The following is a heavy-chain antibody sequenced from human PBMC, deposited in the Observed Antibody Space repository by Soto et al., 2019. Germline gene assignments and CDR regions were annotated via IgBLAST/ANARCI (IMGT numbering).Heavy chain of an antibody. D-gene: IGHD2-2*02. CDR3: AKATYCSSTSCYRGGAMDPD. Sequence: QVQLVESGGGVVQPGRSLRLSCAASGFTFSSYGMHWVRQAPGKGLEWVAVISYDGSNKYYADSVKGRFTISRDNSKNTLYLQMNSLRAEDTAVYYCAKATYCSSTSCYRGGAMDPDWGQGTLVTVSS. CDR1: GFTFSSYG. V-gene: IGHV3-30*18. J-gene: IGHJ4*02. CDR2: ISYDGSNK.